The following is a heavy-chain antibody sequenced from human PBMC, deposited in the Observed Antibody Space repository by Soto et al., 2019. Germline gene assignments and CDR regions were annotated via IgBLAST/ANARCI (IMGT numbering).Heavy chain of an antibody. CDR2: IYYSGST. V-gene: IGHV4-39*01. D-gene: IGHD6-13*01. CDR1: GGSISSSSYY. J-gene: IGHJ4*02. CDR3: ASLSRSWSPRDY. Sequence: QLQLQESGPGLVKPSETLSLTCTVSGGSISSSSYYWGWIRQPPGKGLEWIGSIYYSGSTYYNPSLRSRGIISVYTSKKQFSLKMSSVTAADTAVYYGASLSRSWSPRDYWGQGTLVTVS.